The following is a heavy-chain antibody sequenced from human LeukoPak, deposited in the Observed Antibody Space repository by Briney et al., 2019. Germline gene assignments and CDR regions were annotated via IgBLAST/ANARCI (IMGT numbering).Heavy chain of an antibody. CDR3: ARQRGYCSGGSCYSGFYY. V-gene: IGHV3-66*04. CDR2: IYSGGST. D-gene: IGHD2-15*01. Sequence: GGSLRLSCAASGLTFSSYEMNWVRQAPGKGLEWVSVIYSGGSTYYADSVKGRFTISRDNSKNTLYLQMNSLRAEDTAVYYCARQRGYCSGGSCYSGFYYWGQGTLVTVSS. J-gene: IGHJ4*02. CDR1: GLTFSSYE.